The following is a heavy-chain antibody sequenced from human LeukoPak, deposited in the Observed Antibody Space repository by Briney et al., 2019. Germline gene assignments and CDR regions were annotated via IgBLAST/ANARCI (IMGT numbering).Heavy chain of an antibody. V-gene: IGHV4-39*01. CDR1: GGSISSSTNF. J-gene: IGHJ4*02. CDR2: TYYSRNT. CDR3: ARHEEEDGYNAKTFDY. D-gene: IGHD5-24*01. Sequence: SETLSLPCTVSGGSISSSTNFWGWVRQAPGRGLEWIASTYYSRNTYYNPSLKSRVTIFVDTSKNQFSLKLSSVTAADTAVYYCARHEEEDGYNAKTFDYWGQGTLVTVSS.